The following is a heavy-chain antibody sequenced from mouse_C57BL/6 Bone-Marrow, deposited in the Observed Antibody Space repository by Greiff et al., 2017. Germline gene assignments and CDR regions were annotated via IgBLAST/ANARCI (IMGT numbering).Heavy chain of an antibody. CDR2: IDPSDSYT. V-gene: IGHV1-69*01. CDR1: GYTFTSYW. D-gene: IGHD2-4*01. CDR3: ARHYDYDGCFDV. Sequence: QVHVKQPGAELVMPGASVKLSCKASGYTFTSYWMHWVKQRPGQGLEWIGEIDPSDSYTNYNQKFKGKSTLTVDKSSSTAYMQLSILKSEDSAVYYCARHYDYDGCFDVWGTGTTVTVSS. J-gene: IGHJ1*03.